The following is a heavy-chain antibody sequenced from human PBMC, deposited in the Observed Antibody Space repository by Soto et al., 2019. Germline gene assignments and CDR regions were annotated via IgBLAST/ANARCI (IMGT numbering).Heavy chain of an antibody. CDR1: GFTFSSYC. CDR3: AKDRRAGGNYGFYSDF. CDR2: SSATGAGN. D-gene: IGHD1-7*01. J-gene: IGHJ4*02. Sequence: EVQLLESGGGLVQPGGSLRLSCAASGFTFSSYCMTWVRQAPGKGLEWVSFSSATGAGNYYADSVKGRFTISRDNSKNTLYLQMTSLRADDTAVCYCAKDRRAGGNYGFYSDFWGQGALVIVST. V-gene: IGHV3-23*01.